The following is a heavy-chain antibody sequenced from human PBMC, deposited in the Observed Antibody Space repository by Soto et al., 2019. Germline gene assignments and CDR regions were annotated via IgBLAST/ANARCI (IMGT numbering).Heavy chain of an antibody. J-gene: IGHJ5*02. D-gene: IGHD2-15*01. Sequence: QAQLVQSGAEVKKPGASVKVSCKASGYTFTTYGISWVRQAPGQGLEWMGWIDTYNGNTNYGQKRQGRVTMTTDTSTTTAYMELRSLRSDDTAVYYCARNAQFGDSFSFDPWGQGTLLTVSS. V-gene: IGHV1-18*01. CDR2: IDTYNGNT. CDR3: ARNAQFGDSFSFDP. CDR1: GYTFTTYG.